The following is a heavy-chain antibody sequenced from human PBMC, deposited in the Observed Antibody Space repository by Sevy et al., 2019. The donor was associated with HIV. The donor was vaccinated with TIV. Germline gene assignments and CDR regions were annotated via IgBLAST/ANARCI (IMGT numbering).Heavy chain of an antibody. CDR3: VKEGGGEGGDH. CDR2: IQYDGSNK. D-gene: IGHD2-21*01. CDR1: GFSFSSYG. Sequence: GGCLRLSCAASGFSFSSYGMHWVRQAPGKGLEWVSYIQYDGSNKDYADSVKGRFTISRDNSKNTLYLQMNSLRVEDSAVFYCVKEGGGEGGDHWGQGTLVTVSS. J-gene: IGHJ4*02. V-gene: IGHV3-30*02.